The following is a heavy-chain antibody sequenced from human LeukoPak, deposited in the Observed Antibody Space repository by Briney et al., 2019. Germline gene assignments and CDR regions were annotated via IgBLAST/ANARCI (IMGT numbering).Heavy chain of an antibody. CDR1: GFTFSRHG. J-gene: IGHJ4*02. Sequence: GGSLRLSCAPSGFTFSRHGMHWVRQAPGKGLEWVAIISNDGSRKYYAHSVEGRFTISRDNSRNTLYLQMDSLRAEDTAVYYCARDRAWNYFDYWGQGTLVTVSS. V-gene: IGHV3-30*03. CDR3: ARDRAWNYFDY. D-gene: IGHD3-3*01. CDR2: ISNDGSRK.